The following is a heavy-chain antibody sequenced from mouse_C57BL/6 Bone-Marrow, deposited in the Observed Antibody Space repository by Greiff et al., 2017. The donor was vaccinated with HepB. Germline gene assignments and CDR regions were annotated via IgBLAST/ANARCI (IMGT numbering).Heavy chain of an antibody. V-gene: IGHV1-54*01. J-gene: IGHJ1*03. CDR3: ARDPLWDGWYFDV. CDR1: GYAFTNYL. CDR2: INPGSGGT. Sequence: VQLVESGAELVRPGTSVKVSCKASGYAFTNYLIEWVKQRPGQGLEWIGVINPGSGGTNYNEKFKGKATLTADKSSSTAYMQLSSLTSEDSAVYFCARDPLWDGWYFDVWGTGTTVTVSS. D-gene: IGHD4-1*01.